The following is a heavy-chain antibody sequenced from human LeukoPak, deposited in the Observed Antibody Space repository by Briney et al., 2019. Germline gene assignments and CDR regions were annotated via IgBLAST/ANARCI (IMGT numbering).Heavy chain of an antibody. J-gene: IGHJ4*02. CDR1: GGSISNYY. D-gene: IGHD1-26*01. Sequence: SETLSLTCTVSGGSISNYYWSWIRQPPGKGLEWIGYIYYSGRTNYNPSLKSRLTISVDTSKNQFPLKLRSVTAADTAVYYCARDGVGATTHFDYWGQGTLVTVSS. CDR2: IYYSGRT. V-gene: IGHV4-59*01. CDR3: ARDGVGATTHFDY.